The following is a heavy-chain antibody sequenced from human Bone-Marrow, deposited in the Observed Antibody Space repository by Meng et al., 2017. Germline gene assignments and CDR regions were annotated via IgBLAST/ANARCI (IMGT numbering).Heavy chain of an antibody. V-gene: IGHV4-4*02. D-gene: IGHD3-3*01. Sequence: QVDGQGAGPGLVKPSGTPSLTCAVSGASISSSHWWGWVCQPPGKGLEWIGEIYHDGSTNYTPSLKSRVTISVDKSKNQFSLKLSSVTAADTAVYYCARAAYDIWSGYAPWGQGSLVTVSS. CDR2: IYHDGST. J-gene: IGHJ5*02. CDR3: ARAAYDIWSGYAP. CDR1: GASISSSHW.